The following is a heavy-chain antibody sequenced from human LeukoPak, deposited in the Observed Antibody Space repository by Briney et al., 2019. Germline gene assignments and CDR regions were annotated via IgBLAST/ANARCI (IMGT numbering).Heavy chain of an antibody. CDR2: ITTDGHSA. V-gene: IGHV3-64*01. D-gene: IGHD3-3*01. J-gene: IGHJ4*02. Sequence: PGGSLRLSCAASGFTFSGYAMHWVHQAPGKGLQFVSGITTDGHSAYYANSVKGRLTMSRDNPRNTLYLQMDSLRAEDMAVYYCAREQAYYDFDYWGQGTLVTVSS. CDR3: AREQAYYDFDY. CDR1: GFTFSGYA.